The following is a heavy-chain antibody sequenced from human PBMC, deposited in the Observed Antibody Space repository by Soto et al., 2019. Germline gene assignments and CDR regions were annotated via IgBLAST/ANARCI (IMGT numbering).Heavy chain of an antibody. V-gene: IGHV1-18*01. Sequence: ASVKVSCKASGDTFSTYTITWVRQAPGQGLEWMGWISAYNGNTNYAQKLQGRVTMTTDTSTSTAYMELRSLRSEDTAIYYCARVEAVAGLYNYHGLDVWGQGTAVTVSS. J-gene: IGHJ6*02. CDR3: ARVEAVAGLYNYHGLDV. CDR1: GDTFSTYT. D-gene: IGHD6-19*01. CDR2: ISAYNGNT.